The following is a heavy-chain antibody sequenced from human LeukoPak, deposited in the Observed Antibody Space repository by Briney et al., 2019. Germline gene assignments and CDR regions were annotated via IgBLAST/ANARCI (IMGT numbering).Heavy chain of an antibody. CDR3: ARGRVRAAPQRGYFEY. Sequence: PSETLSLTCAVYGGSFSGYYRSWIRQPPGKGLEWIGEINHSGSTNYNPSLKSRVTISVDTSKNQFSLKLSSVTAADTAVYYCARGRVRAAPQRGYFEYWGQGTLVTVSS. J-gene: IGHJ4*02. D-gene: IGHD6-13*01. CDR1: GGSFSGYY. CDR2: INHSGST. V-gene: IGHV4-34*01.